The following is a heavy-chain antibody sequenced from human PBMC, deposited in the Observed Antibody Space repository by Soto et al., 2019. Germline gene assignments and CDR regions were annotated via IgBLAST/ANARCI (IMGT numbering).Heavy chain of an antibody. D-gene: IGHD6-19*01. CDR2: VSQAGTT. J-gene: IGHJ5*02. Sequence: QVQLQESGPGLLRPSETLSLTCTVSGVSIDNFFWSWIRQIPGKGLEWIGYVSQAGTTAYMSEGENTSSNPSLESRATISLDLPKNHFSLKLTSVTAADTAVYYCARDRGGITVSSKPLGEWFDPWGQGTLVTVSS. V-gene: IGHV4-59*01. CDR1: GVSIDNFF. CDR3: ARDRGGITVSSKPLGEWFDP.